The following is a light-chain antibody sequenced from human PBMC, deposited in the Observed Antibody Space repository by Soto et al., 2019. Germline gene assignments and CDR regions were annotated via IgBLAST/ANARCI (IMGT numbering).Light chain of an antibody. CDR2: GAS. Sequence: EIVMTQSPATLSVSPWERATLSCRASQSVSSNLAWYQQKPGQAPRLLIYGASARATGIPARFSGSGSGTEFTLTISSLQSEDFAVYYCQQYNNWPPTFGQGTKVEI. CDR1: QSVSSN. CDR3: QQYNNWPPT. V-gene: IGKV3-15*01. J-gene: IGKJ1*01.